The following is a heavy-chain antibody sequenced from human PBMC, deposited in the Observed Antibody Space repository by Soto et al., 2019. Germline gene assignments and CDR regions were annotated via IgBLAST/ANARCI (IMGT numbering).Heavy chain of an antibody. D-gene: IGHD6-19*01. J-gene: IGHJ4*02. CDR1: GGSISSSSYY. CDR2: IYYSGST. V-gene: IGHV4-39*01. Sequence: LSLTCTVSGGSISSSSYYWGWIRQPPGKGLEWIGSIYYSGSTYYNPSLKSRVTISVDTSKNQFSLKLSSVTAADTAVYYCATPVAVAGKTFDYWGQGTLVTVSS. CDR3: ATPVAVAGKTFDY.